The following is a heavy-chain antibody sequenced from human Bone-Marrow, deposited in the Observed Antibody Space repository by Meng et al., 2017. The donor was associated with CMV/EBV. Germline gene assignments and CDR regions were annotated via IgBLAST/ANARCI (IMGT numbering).Heavy chain of an antibody. Sequence: ASVKVSCKASGYTFTGYYMHWVRQAPGQGLEWMGWISAYNGNTNYAQKLQGRVTMTTDTSTSTAYMELRSLRSDDTAVYYCARERERVYCSSTSCYTTYYYYYGMDVWGQGTTVTVSS. J-gene: IGHJ6*02. D-gene: IGHD2-2*02. CDR1: GYTFTGYY. V-gene: IGHV1-18*04. CDR2: ISAYNGNT. CDR3: ARERERVYCSSTSCYTTYYYYYGMDV.